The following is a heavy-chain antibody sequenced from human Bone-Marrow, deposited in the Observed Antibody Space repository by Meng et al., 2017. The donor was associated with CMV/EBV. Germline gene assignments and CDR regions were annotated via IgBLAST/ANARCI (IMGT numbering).Heavy chain of an antibody. V-gene: IGHV1-2*02. J-gene: IGHJ4*02. CDR3: ARVRIQLWLQLNEYYFDY. CDR1: GYTFTGYY. CDR2: INPNSGGT. D-gene: IGHD5-18*01. Sequence: QVQLVQSGXEVKKXXXSVKVSCXASGYTFTGYYMHWVRQAPGQGLEWMGWINPNSGGTNYAQKFQGRVTMTRDTSISTAYMELSRLRSDDTAVYYCARVRIQLWLQLNEYYFDYWGQGTLVTVSS.